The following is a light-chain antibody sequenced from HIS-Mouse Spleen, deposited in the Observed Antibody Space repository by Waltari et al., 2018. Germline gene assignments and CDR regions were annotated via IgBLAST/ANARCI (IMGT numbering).Light chain of an antibody. CDR1: QSLLHSNGYNY. CDR2: LGS. V-gene: IGKV2-28*01. J-gene: IGKJ2*01. Sequence: DIVMTQSPLSLPVTPGEPASISCRSSQSLLHSNGYNYLDWYLQKPGQSQQLLIYLGSNRASGVPDRFSGSGSGTDFTLTISSLQPEDFATYYCQQSYSTPFTFGQGTKLEIK. CDR3: QQSYSTPFT.